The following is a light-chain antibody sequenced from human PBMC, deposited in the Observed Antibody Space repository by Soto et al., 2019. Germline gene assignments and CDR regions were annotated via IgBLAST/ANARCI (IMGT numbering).Light chain of an antibody. V-gene: IGKV3-11*01. CDR2: DAS. CDR3: QQRSNSWT. J-gene: IGKJ1*01. Sequence: VLTQSPATLSLSPGERATLSCRASQSVSSYLAWYQQKPGQAPRLLIYDASNRATGIPARFSGSGSGTDLTLTISSLEPEDFAVYYCQQRSNSWTFGQGTKVDIK. CDR1: QSVSSY.